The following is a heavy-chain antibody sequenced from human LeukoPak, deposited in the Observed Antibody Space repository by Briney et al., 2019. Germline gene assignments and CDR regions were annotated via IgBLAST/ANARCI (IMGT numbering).Heavy chain of an antibody. CDR2: TSYDGNEK. CDR1: GFTFSSFG. D-gene: IGHD6-25*01. CDR3: ATGGTRAATGRMGF. J-gene: IGHJ4*02. Sequence: GGSLRLSCAASGFTFSSFGMHWVRQAPGKGLERVTVTSYDGNEKYYTDSVKGRFTISRDNSKNTVYLQMNSLRAEDTAVYYCATGGTRAATGRMGFWGQGTLVTVSS. V-gene: IGHV3-30*03.